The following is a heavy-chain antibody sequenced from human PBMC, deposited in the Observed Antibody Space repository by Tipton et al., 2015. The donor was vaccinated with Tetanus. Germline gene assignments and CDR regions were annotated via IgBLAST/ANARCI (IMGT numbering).Heavy chain of an antibody. CDR1: GGSISSSSYY. CDR2: IYYSGST. J-gene: IGHJ4*02. V-gene: IGHV4-39*01. CDR3: ARQNRYCSNGVCYRGRFDY. D-gene: IGHD2-8*01. Sequence: TLSLTCTVSGGSISSSSYYWGWIRQPPGKGLEWIGSIYYSGSTYYNPSLKSRVTISVDTSKNQFSLKMSSVTAADTALYYCARQNRYCSNGVCYRGRFDYWGQGTLVTVSS.